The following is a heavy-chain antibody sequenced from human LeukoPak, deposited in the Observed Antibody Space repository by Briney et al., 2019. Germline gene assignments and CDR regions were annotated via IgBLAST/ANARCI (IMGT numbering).Heavy chain of an antibody. CDR3: AHVVTMTGLALGS. CDR1: GFTFSSYG. D-gene: IGHD3-22*01. V-gene: IGHV3-33*01. Sequence: PGGSLRLSCAASGFTFSSYGMHWVRQAPGKGLEWVAVIWYDGSNKYYADSVKGRFTISRDNSKNTLYLQMNSLESEDSAVYYCAHVVTMTGLALGSWGQGTLVTVSS. J-gene: IGHJ5*02. CDR2: IWYDGSNK.